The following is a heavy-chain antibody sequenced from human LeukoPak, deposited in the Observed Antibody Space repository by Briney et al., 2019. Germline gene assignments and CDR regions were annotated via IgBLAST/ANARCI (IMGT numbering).Heavy chain of an antibody. J-gene: IGHJ4*02. CDR1: GFTFRSYA. V-gene: IGHV3-23*01. CDR2: ISDSGGTT. Sequence: GGSLRLSCAASGFTFRSYAMQWVRQARGKGLEWVSGISDSGGTTYYADSVKGRFTISRDNSKNTLYLQMNSLTAEDTAVYYCAKDRRRFWSGYLDYWGQGALVTVSS. D-gene: IGHD3-3*01. CDR3: AKDRRRFWSGYLDY.